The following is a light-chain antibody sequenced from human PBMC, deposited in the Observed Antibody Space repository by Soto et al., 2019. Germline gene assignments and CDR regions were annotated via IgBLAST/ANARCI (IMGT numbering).Light chain of an antibody. CDR3: QQYASSPGT. CDR1: QSVSSNY. CDR2: AAS. Sequence: EIVLTQSPGTLSLSPGERATLSCRASQSVSSNYLAWYEQKPGQAPRLLIFAASRRATGIPDRFTGSGSGTDFTLTISRLEPEDFAVYYCQQYASSPGTFGQGTKVDIK. V-gene: IGKV3-20*01. J-gene: IGKJ1*01.